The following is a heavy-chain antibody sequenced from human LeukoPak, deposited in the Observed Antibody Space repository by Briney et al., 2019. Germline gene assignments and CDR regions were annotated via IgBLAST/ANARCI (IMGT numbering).Heavy chain of an antibody. CDR1: GGSFSGYY. D-gene: IGHD3-22*01. Sequence: SETLSLTCAVYGGSFSGYYWSWIRQPPGKGLEWIGEINHSGSTNYNPSLKSRVTISVDMSKNQFSLKLSSVTAADTAVYYCARVPTYYYDSSGYPTYYYYYMDVWGKGTTVTVSS. CDR2: INHSGST. V-gene: IGHV4-34*01. CDR3: ARVPTYYYDSSGYPTYYYYYMDV. J-gene: IGHJ6*03.